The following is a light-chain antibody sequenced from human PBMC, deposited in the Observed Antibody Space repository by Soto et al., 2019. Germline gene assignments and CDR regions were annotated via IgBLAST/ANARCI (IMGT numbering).Light chain of an antibody. J-gene: IGLJ2*01. CDR3: SSYTSSSPLV. Sequence: QSVLTQPASVSGSPGQSSTISCTGTSSDVGGYNYVSWYQQHPGKAPKLMIYEVSNRPSGVSNRFSGSKSGNTASLTISGLQAEDEADYYCSSYTSSSPLVFGGGTKVTVL. CDR2: EVS. V-gene: IGLV2-14*01. CDR1: SSDVGGYNY.